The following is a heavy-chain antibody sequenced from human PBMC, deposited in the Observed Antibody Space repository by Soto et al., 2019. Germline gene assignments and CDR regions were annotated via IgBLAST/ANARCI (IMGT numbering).Heavy chain of an antibody. D-gene: IGHD6-6*01. J-gene: IGHJ6*02. V-gene: IGHV5-10-1*03. CDR2: IDPSDSYT. Sequence: EVQLVQSGAEVKKPGESLRISCKGSGYSFTSYWISWVRQMPGKGLEWMGRIDPSDSYTNYSPSFQGHVTISADKSISTAYLQWSSLKASDTAMYYCASTAAPGENYYYGMDVWGQGTTVTVSS. CDR1: GYSFTSYW. CDR3: ASTAAPGENYYYGMDV.